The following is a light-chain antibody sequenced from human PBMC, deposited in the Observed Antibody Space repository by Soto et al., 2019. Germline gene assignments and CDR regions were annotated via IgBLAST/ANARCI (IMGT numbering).Light chain of an antibody. CDR2: DAS. CDR3: QQRGA. V-gene: IGKV3-11*01. CDR1: QSVDSS. Sequence: EVVLTQSPATLSLSPGERATLSCRASQSVDSSLAWYQQKLGQAPRLLIYDASNRATGIPGRFSGSGSGTDFTLTISSLEPEDVAVYYCQQRGAFGQGTKVEIK. J-gene: IGKJ2*01.